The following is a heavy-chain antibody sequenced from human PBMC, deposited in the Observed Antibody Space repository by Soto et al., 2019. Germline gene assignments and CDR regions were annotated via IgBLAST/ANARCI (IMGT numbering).Heavy chain of an antibody. J-gene: IGHJ4*02. CDR2: IYYTGNT. Sequence: SETLSLTCTVSGAAINNNYWHWIRQPPGKGLEWIGYIYYTGNTNYNPALKRRVTLSVDSSKNQFALELTSLTDADTALYYCARMVTSGSYYNVLDYWGQGILVTVSS. CDR3: ARMVTSGSYYNVLDY. D-gene: IGHD3-10*01. CDR1: GAAINNNY. V-gene: IGHV4-59*08.